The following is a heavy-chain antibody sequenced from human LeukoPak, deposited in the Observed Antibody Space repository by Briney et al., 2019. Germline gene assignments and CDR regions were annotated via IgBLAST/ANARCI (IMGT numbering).Heavy chain of an antibody. Sequence: SEALSLTCTVSGVSITSHFWSWIRQSPGQGLEWIGYAYFNGITNYNPSLKSRVTISVDTSKNQFSLRLSSVTAADTAVYYCARDEGSPGALDHWGQGTLVTVSS. CDR3: ARDEGSPGALDH. D-gene: IGHD3-10*01. CDR1: GVSITSHF. V-gene: IGHV4-59*11. J-gene: IGHJ4*02. CDR2: AYFNGIT.